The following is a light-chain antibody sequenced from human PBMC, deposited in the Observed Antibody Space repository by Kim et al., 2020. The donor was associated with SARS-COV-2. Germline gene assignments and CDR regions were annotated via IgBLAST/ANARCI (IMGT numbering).Light chain of an antibody. J-gene: IGKJ1*01. CDR2: WAS. V-gene: IGKV4-1*01. Sequence: DIVMTQSPDSLAVSLGERATINCRSSQSLFHSSNNKNYLAWYQQKPGQPPNLLIYWASTRESGVPDRFSGSGSGTDFTLTISNLQAEDVAGYYCQQYYSSLWTFGQGTKVDIK. CDR3: QQYYSSLWT. CDR1: QSLFHSSNNKNY.